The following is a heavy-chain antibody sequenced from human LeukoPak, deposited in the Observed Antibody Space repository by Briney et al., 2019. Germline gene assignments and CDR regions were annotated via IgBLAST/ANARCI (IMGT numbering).Heavy chain of an antibody. Sequence: GGSLRLSCAASGFTFDDYAMHWVRQAPGKGLEWVSGISWNSGSIGYADSVKGRFTISRDNAKNSLYLQMNSLRAEDTAVYYCARGSGSNGWFFDYWGQGTLVTVSS. D-gene: IGHD6-19*01. J-gene: IGHJ4*02. CDR2: ISWNSGSI. V-gene: IGHV3-9*01. CDR3: ARGSGSNGWFFDY. CDR1: GFTFDDYA.